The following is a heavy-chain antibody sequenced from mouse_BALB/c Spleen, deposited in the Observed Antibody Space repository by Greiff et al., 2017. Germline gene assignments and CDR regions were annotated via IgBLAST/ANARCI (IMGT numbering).Heavy chain of an antibody. J-gene: IGHJ4*01. CDR2: IFPGDGST. Sequence: QVQLQQSGAELVKPGASVKLSCKASGYTFTSYDINWVRQRPEQGLEWIGWIFPGDGSTKYNEKFKGKATLPTDKSSSTAFMQRSRLTSEDSAVYFFARKREGYAMDDWGQGTSVTVSS. CDR1: GYTFTSYD. V-gene: IGHV1S56*01. CDR3: ARKREGYAMDD.